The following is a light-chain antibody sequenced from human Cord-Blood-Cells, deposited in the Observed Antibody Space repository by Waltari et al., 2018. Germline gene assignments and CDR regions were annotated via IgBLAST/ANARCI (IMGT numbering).Light chain of an antibody. J-gene: IGLJ3*02. CDR2: YDS. Sequence: SYVLTQPPSVSVAPGKTARITCGGNNIGSKSVHWYQQKPGQARVLVIYYDSDRPSGIPERFSGSNSGNTATLTSSRVEAGDEADYYCQVWDSSSDHWVFGGGTKLTVL. CDR1: NIGSKS. V-gene: IGLV3-21*04. CDR3: QVWDSSSDHWV.